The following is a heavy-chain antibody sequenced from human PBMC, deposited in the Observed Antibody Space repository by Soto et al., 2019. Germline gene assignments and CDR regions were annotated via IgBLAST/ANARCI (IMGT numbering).Heavy chain of an antibody. D-gene: IGHD2-2*01. CDR1: GFTFSGHW. V-gene: IGHV3-74*03. CDR2: INTDGGSS. J-gene: IGHJ3*02. CDR3: AREAGYCSRTSCYRRPFDT. Sequence: EVQLVESGGDLVQPGGSLRLSCAASGFTFSGHWMHWVRQVPGKGLEWVSRINTDGGSSAYADSVKGRFTISRDNAKNTLFLQMKGRRAEDTGVYYCAREAGYCSRTSCYRRPFDTWGQGTTVTVSS.